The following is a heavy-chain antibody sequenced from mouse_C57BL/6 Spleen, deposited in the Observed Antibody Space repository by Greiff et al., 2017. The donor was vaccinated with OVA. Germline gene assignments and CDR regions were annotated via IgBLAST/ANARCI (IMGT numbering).Heavy chain of an antibody. CDR2: IDPETGGT. V-gene: IGHV1-15*01. CDR1: GYTFTDYE. CDR3: TKIYDGCCDY. D-gene: IGHD2-3*01. J-gene: IGHJ2*01. Sequence: VQLQQSGAELVRPGASVTLSCKASGYTFTDYEMHWVKQTPVHGLEWIGAIDPETGGTAYNQKFKGKAILTADKSSSTAYMELRSLTSEDSAVYYCTKIYDGCCDYWGQGTTRTVSS.